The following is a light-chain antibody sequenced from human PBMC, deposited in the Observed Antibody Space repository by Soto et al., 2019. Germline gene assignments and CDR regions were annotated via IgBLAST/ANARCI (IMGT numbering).Light chain of an antibody. J-gene: IGLJ2*01. Sequence: QSALTQPASVSGSPGQSITISCSGSSGDIGGYNFVSWYQHLPGKAPKLIIFEVRFRPSGVSNRFSGSKSGDTASLTISKRLPEDEADYYCSSYTSTGTLIVFGGGTKVTVL. CDR1: SGDIGGYNF. V-gene: IGLV2-14*01. CDR3: SSYTSTGTLIV. CDR2: EVR.